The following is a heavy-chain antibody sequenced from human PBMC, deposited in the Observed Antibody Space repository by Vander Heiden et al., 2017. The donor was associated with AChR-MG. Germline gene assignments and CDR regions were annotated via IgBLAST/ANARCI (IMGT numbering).Heavy chain of an antibody. J-gene: IGHJ4*02. V-gene: IGHV4-4*02. D-gene: IGHD1-26*01. CDR1: GGSISSRNG. CDR3: ARRPVGATTDY. CDR2: IYHSGST. Sequence: QVQLQESGPGLVKPSGTLSLTCAVSGGSISSRNGWGWVRQPPGKGLEWIGEIYHSGSTNYNPSLKSRVTKSVDKSKNQFSLKLSSVTAADAAVYYCARRPVGATTDYWGQGTLVTVSS.